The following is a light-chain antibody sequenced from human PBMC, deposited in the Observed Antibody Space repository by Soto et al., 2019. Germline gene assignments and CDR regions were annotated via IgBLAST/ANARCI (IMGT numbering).Light chain of an antibody. CDR3: QQTYTTPGT. CDR1: QTINKY. Sequence: DIQMTQSPSSLPASVGDSVTITCRASQTINKYLNWYQHKPGQAPKLLIYGASSLYKGVPARLHGSGGGTFFTLTISSLQPEDFATYYCQQTYTTPGTFGRGTTVEIK. J-gene: IGKJ4*02. CDR2: GAS. V-gene: IGKV1-39*01.